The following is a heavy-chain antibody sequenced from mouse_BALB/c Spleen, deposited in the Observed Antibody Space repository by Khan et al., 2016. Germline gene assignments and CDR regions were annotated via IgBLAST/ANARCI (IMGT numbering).Heavy chain of an antibody. D-gene: IGHD6-1*01. V-gene: IGHV9-2-1*01. CDR1: GYTFTDYS. J-gene: IGHJ2*03. CDR2: INTETGEP. CDR3: GLANADTFKRRFDFSMDPAARTAYLPINSIIDSDTTTCLCARND. Sequence: QIQLVQSGPELKKPGETVKISCKASGYTFTDYSMHWVKQAPGKGLKWMGWINTETGEPAYADDFKGRFAFSLETSASTAYLQINNLTDEDTATSTVGLANADTFKRRFDFSMDPAARTAYLPINSIIDSDTTTCLCARNDWDQGTSLSASS.